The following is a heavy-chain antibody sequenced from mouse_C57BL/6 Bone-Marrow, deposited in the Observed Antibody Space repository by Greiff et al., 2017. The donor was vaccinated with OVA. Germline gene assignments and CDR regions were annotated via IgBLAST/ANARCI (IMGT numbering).Heavy chain of an antibody. D-gene: IGHD1-1*01. J-gene: IGHJ3*01. CDR3: ARSPYYYGSSPFAY. V-gene: IGHV1-82*01. CDR1: GYAFSSSW. Sequence: LVESGPELVKPGASVKISCKASGYAFSSSWMNWVKQRPGKGLEWIGRIYPGDGDTNYNGKFKGKATLTADKSSSTAYMQLSSLTSEDSAVYFWARSPYYYGSSPFAYWGQGTLVTVSA. CDR2: IYPGDGDT.